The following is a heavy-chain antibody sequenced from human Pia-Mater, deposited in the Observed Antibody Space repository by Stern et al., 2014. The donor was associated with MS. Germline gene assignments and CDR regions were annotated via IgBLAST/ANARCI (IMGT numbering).Heavy chain of an antibody. CDR3: VRDQGGIAAS. V-gene: IGHV1-69*01. CDR2: ISPLFGTT. Sequence: VQLVESGAEVKKPGASMKVSCQASGASFSTIEISWVRQAPGQGLEWLGGISPLFGTTNYAQKVQGRVTIIADVSTSTVNMELVSLRLEDTAVYYCVRDQGGIAASWGQGTLVTVSS. J-gene: IGHJ4*02. D-gene: IGHD6-13*01. CDR1: GASFSTIE.